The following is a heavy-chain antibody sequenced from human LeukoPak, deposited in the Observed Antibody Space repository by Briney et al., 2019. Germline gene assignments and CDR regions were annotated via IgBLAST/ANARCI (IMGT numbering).Heavy chain of an antibody. CDR3: AKQLGYCSDGSCYFPY. J-gene: IGHJ4*02. CDR1: GFSFSSSA. D-gene: IGHD2-15*01. CDR2: ISNNGGYT. V-gene: IGHV3-23*01. Sequence: GGSLRLSCAASGFSFSSSAMSWVRQALGKGLEWVSAISNNGGYTYYAESVQGRFTISRDNSKSTLCLQMNSLRAEDTAVYYCAKQLGYCSDGSCYFPYWGQGTLVTVSS.